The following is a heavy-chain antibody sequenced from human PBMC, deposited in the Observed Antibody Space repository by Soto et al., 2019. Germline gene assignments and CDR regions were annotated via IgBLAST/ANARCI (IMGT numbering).Heavy chain of an antibody. Sequence: PGGSLRLSCAVSGFTFSKAWMTWVRQAPEKGLEWVGRIKSIADGGTTDYSAPVKGRFTISRDDSKNTLYLQMNSLKVEDTGVYYCTTDSADIVVVPATYGMDVWGQGTTVTVSS. D-gene: IGHD2-2*01. CDR2: IKSIADGGTT. J-gene: IGHJ6*02. CDR1: GFTFSKAW. CDR3: TTDSADIVVVPATYGMDV. V-gene: IGHV3-15*05.